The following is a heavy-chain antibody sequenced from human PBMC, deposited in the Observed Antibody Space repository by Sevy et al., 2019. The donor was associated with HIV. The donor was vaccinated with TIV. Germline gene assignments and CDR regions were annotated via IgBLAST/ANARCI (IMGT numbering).Heavy chain of an antibody. Sequence: GWSLRLSCAASGFIFNNYDMYWIRQAPGKGQEWVATVSYDGADKEYADIVKGRFTISRDSSRSMLYLQMRSLRPEDTGVYFCAKDMVDCSGGTCYSGAVSPFESWGQGTLVTVSS. CDR2: VSYDGADK. J-gene: IGHJ4*02. D-gene: IGHD2-15*01. CDR1: GFIFNNYD. V-gene: IGHV3-30*18. CDR3: AKDMVDCSGGTCYSGAVSPFES.